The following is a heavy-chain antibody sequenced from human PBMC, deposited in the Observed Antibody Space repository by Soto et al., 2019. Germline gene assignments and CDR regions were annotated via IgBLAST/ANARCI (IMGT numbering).Heavy chain of an antibody. J-gene: IGHJ1*01. CDR1: GGTFSSYT. CDR2: IIPILGIA. D-gene: IGHD3-16*02. V-gene: IGHV1-69*02. Sequence: QVQLVQSGAEVKKPGSSVKVSCKASGGTFSSYTISWVRQAPGQGLEWMGRIIPILGIANYAKKFQGRVTITADKSTSTAYMELSSLRSEDTAVYYCASSNYIWGSYRYTGDYFQHWGQGTLVTVSS. CDR3: ASSNYIWGSYRYTGDYFQH.